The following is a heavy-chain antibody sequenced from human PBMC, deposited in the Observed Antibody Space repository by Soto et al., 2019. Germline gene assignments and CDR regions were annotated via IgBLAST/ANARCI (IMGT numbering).Heavy chain of an antibody. J-gene: IGHJ4*02. V-gene: IGHV4-31*03. CDR2: XXYXGXT. CDR1: GGSISSGGYY. CDR3: ARDSSSWYYFDY. Sequence: SETLSLTCTVSGGSISSGGYYWSWIRQHXGKGLXWXGXXXYXGXTXYXXXXKSRVTISVDTSKNQFSLKLSSVTAADTAVYYCARDSSSWYYFDYWGQGTLVTVSS. D-gene: IGHD6-13*01.